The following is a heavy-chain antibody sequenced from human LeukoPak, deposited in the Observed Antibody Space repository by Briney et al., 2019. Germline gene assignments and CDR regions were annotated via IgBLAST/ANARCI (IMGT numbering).Heavy chain of an antibody. J-gene: IGHJ4*02. V-gene: IGHV1-69*06. CDR2: IIPIFGTA. CDR3: ASQTIAAAGYSSY. CDR1: GGTFSSYA. D-gene: IGHD6-13*01. Sequence: KVSCKASGGTFSSYAISWVRQAPGQGLEWMGGIIPIFGTANYAQKFQGRVTITADKSTSTAYMELSSLRSEDTAVYYCASQTIAAAGYSSYWGQGTLVTVSS.